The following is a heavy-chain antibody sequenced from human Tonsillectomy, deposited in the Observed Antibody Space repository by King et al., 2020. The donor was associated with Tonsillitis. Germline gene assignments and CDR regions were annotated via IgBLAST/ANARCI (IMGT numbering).Heavy chain of an antibody. CDR1: GFTFSSYG. Sequence: QLVQSGGGVVQPGRSLRLSCAASGFTFSSYGMHWVRQAPGKGLEWVAVISYDGSNKYYADSVKGRFTISRDNSKNTLYLQMNSLRAEDTAVYYCAKVGVGATGVDYWGQGTLVTVSS. CDR2: ISYDGSNK. D-gene: IGHD1-26*01. V-gene: IGHV3-30*18. J-gene: IGHJ4*02. CDR3: AKVGVGATGVDY.